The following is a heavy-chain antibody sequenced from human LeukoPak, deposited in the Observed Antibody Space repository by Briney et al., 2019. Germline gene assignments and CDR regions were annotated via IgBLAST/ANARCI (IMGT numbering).Heavy chain of an antibody. CDR3: AKGHVTWGNRYFDH. V-gene: IGHV3-30*02. J-gene: IGHJ4*02. Sequence: GGSLRLSCAASGFTFSTYGMHWVRQAPGKGLEWVAFIGHDGTKIYYADSVQGRFTISRDNSKNTLYLEMNSLSGEDTALYYCAKGHVTWGNRYFDHWGQGTLGTVSS. CDR2: IGHDGTKI. CDR1: GFTFSTYG. D-gene: IGHD3-16*01.